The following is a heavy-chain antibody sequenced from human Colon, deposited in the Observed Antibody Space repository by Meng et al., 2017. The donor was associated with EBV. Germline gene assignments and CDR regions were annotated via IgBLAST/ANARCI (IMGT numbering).Heavy chain of an antibody. D-gene: IGHD5-18*01. J-gene: IGHJ4*02. Sequence: HVQLLESGPGLVKPSESLSLTGAVSGGSISSVYWWTWVRQSPGKGLEWIGEIYHSGSTNYNPSLKSRVTISVDKSKNQFSLKLTSVTAADTAVYYCARGGYYSFDYWGQRTLVTVSS. V-gene: IGHV4-4*02. CDR2: IYHSGST. CDR1: GGSISSVYW. CDR3: ARGGYYSFDY.